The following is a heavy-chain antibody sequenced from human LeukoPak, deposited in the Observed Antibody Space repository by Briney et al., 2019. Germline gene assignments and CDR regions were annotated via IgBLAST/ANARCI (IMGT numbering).Heavy chain of an antibody. D-gene: IGHD2-15*01. J-gene: IGHJ6*03. CDR2: INWNGGST. Sequence: GGSLRLSCAASGFTFDDYGMSWVRQALGKGLEWVSGINWNGGSTGYADSVKGRFTISRDNAKNSLYLQMNSLRAEDTALYYCAKSGRNYYYYYMDVRGKGTTVTVSS. V-gene: IGHV3-20*04. CDR1: GFTFDDYG. CDR3: AKSGRNYYYYYMDV.